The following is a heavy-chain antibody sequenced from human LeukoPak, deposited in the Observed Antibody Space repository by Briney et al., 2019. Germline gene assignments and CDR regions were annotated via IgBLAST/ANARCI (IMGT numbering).Heavy chain of an antibody. CDR1: GGSISSSSYY. J-gene: IGHJ5*02. D-gene: IGHD2-2*02. Sequence: SETLSLTCTVSGGSISSSSYYWGWIRQPPGKGLEWIRSIYYSGSTYYNPSLKSRVTISVDTSKNQFSLKLSSVTAADTAVYYCARAPNCSSTSCYRGNNWFDPWGQGTLVTVSS. CDR3: ARAPNCSSTSCYRGNNWFDP. CDR2: IYYSGST. V-gene: IGHV4-39*07.